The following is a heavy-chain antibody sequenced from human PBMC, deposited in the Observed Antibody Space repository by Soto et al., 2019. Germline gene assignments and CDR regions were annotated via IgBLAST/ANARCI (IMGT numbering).Heavy chain of an antibody. Sequence: SETLSLTCAVYGGSFSGYYWSWIRQPPGKGLEWIGEINHSGSTNYNPSLKSRVTISVDTSKNQFSLKLSSVTAADTAVYYCARGIFYGSGSNWFDPWGQGTLVTVSS. CDR1: GGSFSGYY. CDR3: ARGIFYGSGSNWFDP. J-gene: IGHJ5*02. V-gene: IGHV4-34*01. D-gene: IGHD3-10*01. CDR2: INHSGST.